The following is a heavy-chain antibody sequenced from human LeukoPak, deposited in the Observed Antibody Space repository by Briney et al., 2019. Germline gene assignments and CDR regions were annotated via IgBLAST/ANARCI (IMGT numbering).Heavy chain of an antibody. J-gene: IGHJ4*02. CDR1: GFTFSSHW. Sequence: GGSLRLSCAASGFTFSSHWMNWVRQAPGKGLEWVANIKEDGSEKDYVHSVKGGFTISRDNAKNSLYLQMDSLRAEDTAVYYCARDRIGGEEYWGQGTLVTVSS. CDR2: IKEDGSEK. V-gene: IGHV3-7*01. D-gene: IGHD3-16*01. CDR3: ARDRIGGEEY.